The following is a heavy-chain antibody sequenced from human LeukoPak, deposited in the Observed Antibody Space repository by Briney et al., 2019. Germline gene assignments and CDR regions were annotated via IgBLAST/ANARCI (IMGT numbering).Heavy chain of an antibody. D-gene: IGHD1-26*01. J-gene: IGHJ6*03. CDR3: ARVGGSYYYYYYMDV. Sequence: ASETLSLTCTVSGGSISSYYWSWIRQPPGKGLEWIGYIYYSGSTNYNPSLKSRVTISVDTSKNQFSLKLSSVTAADTAVYYCARVGGSYYYYYYMDVWGKGTTVTISS. CDR1: GGSISSYY. CDR2: IYYSGST. V-gene: IGHV4-59*01.